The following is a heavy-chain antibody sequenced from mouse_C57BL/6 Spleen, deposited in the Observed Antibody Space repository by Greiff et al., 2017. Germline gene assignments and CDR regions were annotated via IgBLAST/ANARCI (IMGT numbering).Heavy chain of an antibody. V-gene: IGHV1-69*01. J-gene: IGHJ2*01. Sequence: QVQLQQPGAELVMPGASVKLSCKASGYTFTSYWMHWVKQRPGQGLEWIGEIDPSDSYTNYNQKFKGKSTLTVDKSSSTAYMQLSSLTSEDSAVYYCARLEGYGSSYGYYFDYWGQGTTLTVSS. CDR3: ARLEGYGSSYGYYFDY. CDR1: GYTFTSYW. CDR2: IDPSDSYT. D-gene: IGHD1-1*01.